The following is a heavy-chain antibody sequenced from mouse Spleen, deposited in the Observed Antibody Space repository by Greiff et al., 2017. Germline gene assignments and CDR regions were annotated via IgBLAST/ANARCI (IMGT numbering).Heavy chain of an antibody. D-gene: IGHD2-10*01. V-gene: IGHV5-4*02. Sequence: EVKLVESGGGLVKPGGSLKLSCAASGFTFSDYYMYWVRQTPEKRLEWVATISDGGSYTYYPDSVKGRFTISRDNAKNNLYLQMSSLKSEDTAMYYCARAYYGNYRYFDVWGAGTTVTVSS. J-gene: IGHJ1*01. CDR3: ARAYYGNYRYFDV. CDR1: GFTFSDYY. CDR2: ISDGGSYT.